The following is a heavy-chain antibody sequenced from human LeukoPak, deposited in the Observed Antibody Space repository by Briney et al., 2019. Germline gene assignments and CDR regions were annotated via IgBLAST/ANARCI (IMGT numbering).Heavy chain of an antibody. D-gene: IGHD1/OR15-1a*01. CDR3: ARVRNNLDF. V-gene: IGHV4-59*12. Sequence: SETLSLTCTVSGGSINNYYWSWVRQPPGAGLEWLAYIYYTGSTNYNPSLKTRLTISVDTSKNQFSLRLNSVTAADTAVYYCARVRNNLDFRGQGTLVTVSS. CDR1: GGSINNYY. J-gene: IGHJ4*02. CDR2: IYYTGST.